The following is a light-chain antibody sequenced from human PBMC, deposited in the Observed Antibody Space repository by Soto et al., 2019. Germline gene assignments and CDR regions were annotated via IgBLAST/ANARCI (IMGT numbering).Light chain of an antibody. CDR1: QSVSSSY. J-gene: IGKJ5*01. CDR3: QQYASSPFT. V-gene: IGKV3D-20*01. CDR2: DAS. Sequence: EIELTQSPVTLSLSPGERGTLSCGASQSVSSSYLAWYQQKPGLAPRLLIYDASSRATGTPDRFSGSGSGTDFTLTISRLEPEDVAVYYCQQYASSPFTFGQGTRLEIK.